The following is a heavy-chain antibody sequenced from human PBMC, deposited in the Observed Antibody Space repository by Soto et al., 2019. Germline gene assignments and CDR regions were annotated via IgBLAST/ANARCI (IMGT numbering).Heavy chain of an antibody. CDR1: GFTFTNAW. V-gene: IGHV3-15*07. Sequence: EVQLVESGGGLVKPGGSLRLSCAASGFTFTNAWINWVRQAPVKGLEWVGRIKSKTDGGTTDSAEPVKGRFAISRDDSNNMVYLQMNSLKIEYTAVYYCTTESYSTIIIVRFDSGGHGPLVTVSS. CDR2: IKSKTDGGTT. D-gene: IGHD3-22*01. J-gene: IGHJ4*01. CDR3: TTESYSTIIIVRFDS.